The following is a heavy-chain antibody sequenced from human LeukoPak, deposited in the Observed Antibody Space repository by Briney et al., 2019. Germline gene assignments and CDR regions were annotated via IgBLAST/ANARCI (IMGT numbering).Heavy chain of an antibody. CDR3: ARLIGLGEVSPYFDF. D-gene: IGHD3-16*02. V-gene: IGHV4-39*07. Sequence: SETLSLTCTVSGGSISSRSYYWGWIRQPPGKGLEWIGSIYYSGTTYYNPSLKSRVTISIDTSKSQFSLRLNSVTAPDTAVYYCARLIGLGEVSPYFDFWGQGRLVTVSS. CDR2: IYYSGTT. J-gene: IGHJ4*02. CDR1: GGSISSRSYY.